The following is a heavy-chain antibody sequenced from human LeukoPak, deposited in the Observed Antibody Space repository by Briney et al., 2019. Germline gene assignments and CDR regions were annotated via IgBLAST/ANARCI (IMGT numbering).Heavy chain of an antibody. Sequence: GASVKVSCKASGYTFTSYDSTWVRQATGQGLEWMGWMNPNSGNTAYAQKFQGRVTITRNTSISTAYMELSSLRSEDTAVYYCAREDYYDSGSNDYWGQGTLVTVSS. V-gene: IGHV1-8*03. J-gene: IGHJ4*02. CDR1: GYTFTSYD. CDR3: AREDYYDSGSNDY. CDR2: MNPNSGNT. D-gene: IGHD3-22*01.